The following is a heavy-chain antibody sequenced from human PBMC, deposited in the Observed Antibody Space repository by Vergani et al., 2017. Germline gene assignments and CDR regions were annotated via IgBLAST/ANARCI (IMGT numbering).Heavy chain of an antibody. CDR1: GFSLSTSGVG. V-gene: IGHV2-26*01. D-gene: IGHD3-3*01. CDR3: ARIAKVSGTRIITIFGVGGDYYYMDV. Sequence: QITLKESGPTLVKPTQTLTLTCTFSGFSLSTSGVGVGWIRQPPGKALEWLAHIFSNDEKSYSTSLKTRLTISKDTSKSQVVLTMTNMDPVDTATYYCARIAKVSGTRIITIFGVGGDYYYMDVWGKGTTVTVSS. CDR2: IFSNDEK. J-gene: IGHJ6*03.